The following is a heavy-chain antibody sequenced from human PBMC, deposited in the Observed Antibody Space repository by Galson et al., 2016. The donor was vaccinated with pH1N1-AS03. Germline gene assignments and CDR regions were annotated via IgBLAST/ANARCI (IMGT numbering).Heavy chain of an antibody. Sequence: SLEGRFTISRDNSKNTLYLHMNSLRADDTALYYCAKGLFDNYAGYFEYWGQGILVTVSS. J-gene: IGHJ4*02. V-gene: IGHV3-23*01. CDR3: AKGLFDNYAGYFEY. D-gene: IGHD4-23*01.